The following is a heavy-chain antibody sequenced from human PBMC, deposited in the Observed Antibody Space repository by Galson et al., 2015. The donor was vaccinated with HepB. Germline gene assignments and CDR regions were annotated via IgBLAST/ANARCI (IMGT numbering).Heavy chain of an antibody. V-gene: IGHV4-34*01. CDR3: AGGHHYYDSSGYPQTTDAFDI. Sequence: ETLSLTCAVYGGSFSGYYWSWIRQPPGKGLEWIGEINHSGSTNYNPSLKSRVTISVDTSKNQFSLKLSSVTAADTAVYYCAGGHHYYDSSGYPQTTDAFDIWGQGTMVTVSS. CDR1: GGSFSGYY. CDR2: INHSGST. J-gene: IGHJ3*02. D-gene: IGHD3-22*01.